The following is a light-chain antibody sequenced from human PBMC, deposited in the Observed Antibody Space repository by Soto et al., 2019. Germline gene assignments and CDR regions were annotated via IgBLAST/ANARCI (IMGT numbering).Light chain of an antibody. Sequence: DIQMTQSPSTLSASVGDRVTITCRASQSISSRLAWYQQKPGKVPKLLIYKASSLESGVPSRFSGDGSGTEFTLTISSLQPDDFATYYCQQYDSYSWTFGQGTKVEI. J-gene: IGKJ1*01. CDR1: QSISSR. CDR2: KAS. V-gene: IGKV1-5*03. CDR3: QQYDSYSWT.